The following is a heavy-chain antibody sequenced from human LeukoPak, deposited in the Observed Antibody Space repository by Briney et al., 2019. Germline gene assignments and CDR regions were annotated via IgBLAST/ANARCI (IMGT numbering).Heavy chain of an antibody. J-gene: IGHJ5*02. Sequence: GRSLRLSCAASGFTFSSYGMHWVRQAPGKGLEWVAVISYDGSNKYYADSVKGRFTISRDNSKNTLYLQMNSLRAEDTAVYYCAREGGVVPAANNWFDPWGQGTLVTVSS. V-gene: IGHV3-30*03. CDR3: AREGGVVPAANNWFDP. CDR1: GFTFSSYG. CDR2: ISYDGSNK. D-gene: IGHD2-2*01.